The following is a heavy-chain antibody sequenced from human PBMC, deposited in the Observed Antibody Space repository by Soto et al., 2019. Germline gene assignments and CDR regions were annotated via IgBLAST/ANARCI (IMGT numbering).Heavy chain of an antibody. CDR1: GGSISSGGYS. D-gene: IGHD2-15*01. CDR2: IYHSGST. V-gene: IGHV4-30-2*01. J-gene: IGHJ4*02. CDR3: ARGYCSGGSCYSSEYFDY. Sequence: PSETLSLTCAVSGGSISSGGYSWSWIRQPPGKGLEWIGYIYHSGSTYYNPSLKSRVTISVDRSKNQFSLKLSSVTAADTAVYYCARGYCSGGSCYSSEYFDYWGQGTLVTVSS.